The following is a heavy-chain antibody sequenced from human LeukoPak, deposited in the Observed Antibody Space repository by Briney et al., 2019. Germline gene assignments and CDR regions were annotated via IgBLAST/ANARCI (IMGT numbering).Heavy chain of an antibody. CDR3: ARDPPHYGNYGTRVDY. Sequence: GGSLRLSCAASGFTFSSYSMNWVRQAPGKGLEWVSYISSSSSTIYYADSVKGRFTISRDNAKNSLYLQMNSLRAGDTAVYYCARDPPHYGNYGTRVDYWGQGTLVTVSS. V-gene: IGHV3-48*04. D-gene: IGHD1-7*01. CDR2: ISSSSSTI. CDR1: GFTFSSYS. J-gene: IGHJ4*02.